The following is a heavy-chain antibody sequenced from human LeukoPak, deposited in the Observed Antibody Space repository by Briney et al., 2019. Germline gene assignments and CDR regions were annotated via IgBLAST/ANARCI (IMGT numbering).Heavy chain of an antibody. J-gene: IGHJ4*02. Sequence: PSETLSLTCTVSGDSISNYYGSWIRQSPGKGLEWLGYIYYTGGTNYNPALKTRVTISVDPSRNQFSLKLSSVTAAGTAVYYCARSGGKYQGLAFDYWGQGALVTVSS. CDR1: GDSISNYY. CDR3: ARSGGKYQGLAFDY. CDR2: IYYTGGT. D-gene: IGHD2-2*01. V-gene: IGHV4-59*01.